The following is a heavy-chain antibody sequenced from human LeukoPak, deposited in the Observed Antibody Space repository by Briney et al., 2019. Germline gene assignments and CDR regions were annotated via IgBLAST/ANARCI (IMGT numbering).Heavy chain of an antibody. CDR2: IRSSSRTI. V-gene: IGHV3-48*01. CDR3: ARDGSGRVPEMSAPDY. J-gene: IGHJ4*02. D-gene: IGHD3-10*01. CDR1: GFTFNNYA. Sequence: GGSLRLSCAASGFTFNNYAMSWVRQAPGKRLEWVSYIRSSSRTIYYADSVKGRFTISRDNAKNSLFLQMNSLRAEDTAVYYCARDGSGRVPEMSAPDYWGQGTLVTVSS.